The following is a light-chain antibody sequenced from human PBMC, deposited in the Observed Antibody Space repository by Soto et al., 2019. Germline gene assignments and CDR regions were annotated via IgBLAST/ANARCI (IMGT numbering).Light chain of an antibody. CDR1: SSDVGGYNY. J-gene: IGLJ2*01. CDR3: SSFTTSSTVV. V-gene: IGLV2-14*01. CDR2: EVS. Sequence: QSALTQPASVSGSPGQSITISCTGTSSDVGGYNYVSWYQQHPGKAPKLMIYEVSNRPSGVSNRFSGSKSGNTASLTISRLQPEDEADYYCSSFTTSSTVVFGGGTKLTVL.